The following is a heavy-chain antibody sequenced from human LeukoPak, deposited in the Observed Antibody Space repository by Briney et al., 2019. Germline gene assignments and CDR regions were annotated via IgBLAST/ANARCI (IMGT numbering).Heavy chain of an antibody. CDR2: ISAYNGNT. V-gene: IGHV1-18*01. CDR3: ARDQVFGVVIPDY. Sequence: ASVKVSCKPSGYTFTTYGISWVRRAPGQGLEWMGWISAYNGNTNYGQKLQGRVTMTTDTSTSTAYMELRSLRSDDTAVYYCARDQVFGVVIPDYWGQGTLVTVSS. J-gene: IGHJ4*02. CDR1: GYTFTTYG. D-gene: IGHD3-3*01.